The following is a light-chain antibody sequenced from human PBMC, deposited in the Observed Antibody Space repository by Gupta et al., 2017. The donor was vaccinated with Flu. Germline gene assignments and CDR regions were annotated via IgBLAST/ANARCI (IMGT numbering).Light chain of an antibody. CDR1: QSILYSSNNKNY. Sequence: DIVLTQSPDSLVVSLGERATINCKSSQSILYSSNNKNYLAWYQQKPGQPPKLLIYWASTRESGVPDRFSGSGSGTDFTLTISRLQAEDVAVYSCQQYYSTPLTFGGGTKVEIK. J-gene: IGKJ4*01. V-gene: IGKV4-1*01. CDR2: WAS. CDR3: QQYYSTPLT.